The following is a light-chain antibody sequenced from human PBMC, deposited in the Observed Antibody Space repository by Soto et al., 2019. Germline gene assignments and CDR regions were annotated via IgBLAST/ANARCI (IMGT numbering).Light chain of an antibody. CDR1: QTIRSD. CDR2: DAS. V-gene: IGKV3-15*01. Sequence: IVITQSPGTLSVSSGERATLSWRASQTIRSDLAWYQQKPGQAPRLLISDASTRATGIPARFNGSGSGTEFTLAISSLQSEDFAIYYCHQYNTWPLTFGGGTKVDIK. J-gene: IGKJ4*01. CDR3: HQYNTWPLT.